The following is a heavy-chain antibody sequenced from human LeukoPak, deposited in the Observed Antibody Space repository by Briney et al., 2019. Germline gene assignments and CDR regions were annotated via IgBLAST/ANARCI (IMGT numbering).Heavy chain of an antibody. D-gene: IGHD6-6*01. CDR3: ARQASSSEYYFDY. Sequence: GESLKISCKSSGYSFTTYWIAWVRQMPGKGLEWMGIIYPGDSDTRYNPSFQGQVTISADKSNSTAYLQWSSLKASDTGMYYCARQASSSEYYFDYWGQGTLVTVSS. CDR2: IYPGDSDT. J-gene: IGHJ4*02. CDR1: GYSFTTYW. V-gene: IGHV5-51*01.